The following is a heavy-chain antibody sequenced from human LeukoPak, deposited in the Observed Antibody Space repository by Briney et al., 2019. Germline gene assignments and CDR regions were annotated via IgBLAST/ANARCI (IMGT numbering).Heavy chain of an antibody. CDR1: GFSVSNTY. Sequence: GSLRLSCAASGFSVSNTYMSWVRQAPGKGLEWVAAIYSGGSTHYVDSVRGRFTISRDTSKNTLYLQMDRLSDEDTAIYYCATDPTPAHSWGQGTRVTVSS. V-gene: IGHV3-53*01. J-gene: IGHJ4*02. CDR2: IYSGGST. CDR3: ATDPTPAHS.